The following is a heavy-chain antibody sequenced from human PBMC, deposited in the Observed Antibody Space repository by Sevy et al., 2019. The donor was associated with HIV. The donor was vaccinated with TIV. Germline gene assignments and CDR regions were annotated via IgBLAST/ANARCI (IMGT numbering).Heavy chain of an antibody. CDR1: GFTFSTYA. J-gene: IGHJ4*02. CDR3: AKDRDFWRAACYFDY. Sequence: GESLKISCAVSGFTFSTYAMSWVRQAPGKGLEWVSAISGRGGSSTYYADSVKGRFTISRDNSKNTLYLQMNSLRAEDTAVYYCAKDRDFWRAACYFDYWGQGTLVTVSS. D-gene: IGHD3-3*01. CDR2: ISGRGGSST. V-gene: IGHV3-23*01.